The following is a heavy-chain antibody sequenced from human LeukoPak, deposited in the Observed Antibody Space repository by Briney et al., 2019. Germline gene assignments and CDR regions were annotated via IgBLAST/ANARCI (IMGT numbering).Heavy chain of an antibody. CDR2: IIPILGIA. V-gene: IGHV1-69*04. CDR3: AGTYYDILTGYYTSLPYNY. CDR1: GGTFSSYA. J-gene: IGHJ4*02. Sequence: SVKVSCKASGGTFSSYAISWVRQAPGQGLEWMGRIIPILGIANYAQKFQGRVTITAGKSTSTAYMELSSLRSEDTAVYYCAGTYYDILTGYYTSLPYNYWGQGTLVTVSS. D-gene: IGHD3-9*01.